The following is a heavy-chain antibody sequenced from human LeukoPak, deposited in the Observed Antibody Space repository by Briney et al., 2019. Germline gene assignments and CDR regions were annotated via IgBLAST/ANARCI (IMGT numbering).Heavy chain of an antibody. Sequence: GGSLRLSCAASGFTVSSNYMSWVRQAPGKGLEWVSVIYSGGSTYYADSVKGRFTISRDNSKNTLYLQVNSLRAEDTAVYYCARARSTPAGFAFDIWGQGTMVTVSS. V-gene: IGHV3-53*01. J-gene: IGHJ3*02. CDR1: GFTVSSNY. CDR3: ARARSTPAGFAFDI. CDR2: IYSGGST.